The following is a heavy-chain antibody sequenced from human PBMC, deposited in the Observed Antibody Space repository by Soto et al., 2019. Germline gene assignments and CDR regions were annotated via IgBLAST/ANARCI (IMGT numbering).Heavy chain of an antibody. D-gene: IGHD3-22*01. CDR3: ARHEDYYDSSGYLCPFDY. CDR1: GGSISSYY. V-gene: IGHV4-59*08. J-gene: IGHJ4*02. CDR2: IYYSGST. Sequence: SETLSLTCTVSGGSISSYYWSWIRQPPGKGLEWIGYIYYSGSTNYNPSLKSRVTISVDTSKNQFSLKLSSVTAADTAVYYCARHEDYYDSSGYLCPFDYWGQGTLVTVSS.